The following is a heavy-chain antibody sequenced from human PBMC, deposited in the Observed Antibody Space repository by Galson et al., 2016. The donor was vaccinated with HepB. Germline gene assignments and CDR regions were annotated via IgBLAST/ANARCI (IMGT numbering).Heavy chain of an antibody. J-gene: IGHJ5*02. Sequence: QSGAEVKKPGESLKISCLGSGDIFRSQWIARVRQKPGKGLEWMGLIYAGDSETKHSPSSQGRVTISADKSLSTAYLQWSSLKASDTATDYCASQRFRGCYGWFDPWRQGTQVTVSS. CDR1: GDIFRSQW. V-gene: IGHV5-51*01. D-gene: IGHD3-16*01. CDR2: IYAGDSET. CDR3: ASQRFRGCYGWFDP.